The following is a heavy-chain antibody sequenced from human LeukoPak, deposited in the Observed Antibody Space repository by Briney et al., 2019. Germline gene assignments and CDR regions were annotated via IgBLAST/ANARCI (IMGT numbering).Heavy chain of an antibody. CDR1: GFSFNDAW. CDR3: ARRGFEH. V-gene: IGHV3-7*03. CDR2: IKQDGSEK. Sequence: GGSLRLSCAASGFSFNDAWMNWVRRAPGKGLEWVANIKQDGSEKYYADSVKGRFTISRDNAKSSLFLQMNSLRAEDTALYYCARRGFEHWGQGILVTVSS. J-gene: IGHJ4*02.